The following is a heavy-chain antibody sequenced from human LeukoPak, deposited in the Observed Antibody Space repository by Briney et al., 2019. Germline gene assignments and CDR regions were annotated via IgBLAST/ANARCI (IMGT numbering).Heavy chain of an antibody. CDR2: IYPGDSDT. D-gene: IGHD6-13*01. CDR3: ARLSASGTASFDY. J-gene: IGHJ4*02. CDR1: GYSFTSYW. V-gene: IGHV5-51*01. Sequence: GESLKISCKGSGYSFTSYWIGWVRQMPGKGPEWMGIIYPGDSDTRYSPSFQGQVTISADKSIYTAYLQWSSLKASDTTMYCCARLSASGTASFDYWGQGTLVTVSS.